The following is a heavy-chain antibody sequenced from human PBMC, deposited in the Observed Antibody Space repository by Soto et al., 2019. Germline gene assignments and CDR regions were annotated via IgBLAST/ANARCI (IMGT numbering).Heavy chain of an antibody. CDR3: AKDRLPHYYYYGMDV. Sequence: GGSLRLSCAASGVTFNRYGMHWVRQAPGKGLEWVAVISYDGSNKYYADSVKGRFTISRDNSKNTLYLQMNSLRAEDTAVYYCAKDRLPHYYYYGMDVWGQGTTVTVSS. CDR2: ISYDGSNK. D-gene: IGHD6-25*01. J-gene: IGHJ6*02. V-gene: IGHV3-30*18. CDR1: GVTFNRYG.